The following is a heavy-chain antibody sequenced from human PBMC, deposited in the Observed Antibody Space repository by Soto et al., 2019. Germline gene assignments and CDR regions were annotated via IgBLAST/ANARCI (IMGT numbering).Heavy chain of an antibody. CDR2: IYYSGST. J-gene: IGHJ5*02. CDR1: GGSISSGGYY. D-gene: IGHD6-13*01. Sequence: QVQLQESGPGLVKPSQTLSLTCTVSGGSISSGGYYWSWIRQHPGKGLEWIGYIYYSGSTYYNPSLKSRVTIAVDTSKNQFSLKLSSVTAADTAVYYCARGIAAEGGNWFDPWGQGTLVTVSS. CDR3: ARGIAAEGGNWFDP. V-gene: IGHV4-31*03.